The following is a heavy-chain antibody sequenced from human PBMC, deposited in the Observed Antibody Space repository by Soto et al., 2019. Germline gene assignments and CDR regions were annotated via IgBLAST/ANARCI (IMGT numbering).Heavy chain of an antibody. V-gene: IGHV1-2*04. CDR1: GYTFTGYY. CDR2: INPNSGGT. D-gene: IGHD2-15*01. Sequence: ASVKVSCKASGYTFTGYYMHWVRQAPGQGLEWMGWINPNSGGTNYAQKFQGWVTMTRDTSISTAYMELSRLRSDDTAVYYCARGYCSGGSCYGMDVWGQGTKVTVSS. J-gene: IGHJ6*02. CDR3: ARGYCSGGSCYGMDV.